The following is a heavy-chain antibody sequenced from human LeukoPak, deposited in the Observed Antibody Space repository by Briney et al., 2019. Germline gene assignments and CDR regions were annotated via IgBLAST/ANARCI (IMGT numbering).Heavy chain of an antibody. V-gene: IGHV3-48*01. CDR3: ARGGSSSIGDY. J-gene: IGHJ4*02. CDR1: GFTFSSYS. Sequence: PGGSLRPSCAASGFTFSSYSMNWVRQAPGKGLEWVSYISSSSSTIYYADSVKGRFTISRDNAKNSLYLQMNSLRAEDTAVYYCARGGSSSIGDYWGQGTLVTVSS. D-gene: IGHD6-6*01. CDR2: ISSSSSTI.